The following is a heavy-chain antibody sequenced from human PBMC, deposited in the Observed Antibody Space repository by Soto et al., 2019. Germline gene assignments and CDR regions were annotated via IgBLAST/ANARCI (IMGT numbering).Heavy chain of an antibody. CDR2: ISAYSGNT. J-gene: IGHJ6*02. V-gene: IGHV1-18*01. Sequence: ASVKVSCKASGYTFTSYGISWVRQAPGQGLEWMGWISAYSGNTNYAQKLQGRVTMTTDTSTSTAYMELRSLRSDDTAVYYCARDAPKTNDYYYYGMDVWGQGTTVTVSS. D-gene: IGHD1-1*01. CDR3: ARDAPKTNDYYYYGMDV. CDR1: GYTFTSYG.